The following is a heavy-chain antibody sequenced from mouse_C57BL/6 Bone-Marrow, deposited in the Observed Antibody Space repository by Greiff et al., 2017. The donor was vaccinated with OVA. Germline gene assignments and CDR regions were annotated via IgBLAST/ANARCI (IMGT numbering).Heavy chain of an antibody. D-gene: IGHD1-1*01. Sequence: QVQLQQSGPELVKPGASVKISCKASGYAFSSSWMNWVKQRPGQGLEWIGRIYPGDGDTNYNGKFKGKATLTADKSSSTAYMQLSSLTSEDSAVYFCARGDYYGYWGQGTLVTVSA. CDR2: IYPGDGDT. CDR1: GYAFSSSW. J-gene: IGHJ3*01. CDR3: ARGDYYGY. V-gene: IGHV1-82*01.